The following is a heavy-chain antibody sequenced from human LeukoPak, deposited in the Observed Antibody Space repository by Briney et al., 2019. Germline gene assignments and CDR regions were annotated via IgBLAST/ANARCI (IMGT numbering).Heavy chain of an antibody. V-gene: IGHV3-7*01. Sequence: PRGSLRLSCAGSGFTFSSHWMSWVRQAPGKGLEWVANIKQDESEKYYVDSVKGRFTISRDNAKNSLYLQMNSLRAKDTAVYYCGRSMDVWGQGTTVTVSS. CDR2: IKQDESEK. CDR3: GRSMDV. J-gene: IGHJ6*02. CDR1: GFTFSSHW.